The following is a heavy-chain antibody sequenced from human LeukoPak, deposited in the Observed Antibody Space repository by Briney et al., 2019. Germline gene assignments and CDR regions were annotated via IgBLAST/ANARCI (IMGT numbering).Heavy chain of an antibody. J-gene: IGHJ6*02. V-gene: IGHV4-59*01. Sequence: SETLSLTCTVSGGSISSYYWSWIRQPPGKGLEWIGYIYYSGSTNYNPSFKSRVTISVDTSKNQFSLKLSSVTAADTAVYYCARDSYSTSWMDVWGQGTTVTVS. CDR1: GGSISSYY. CDR3: ARDSYSTSWMDV. D-gene: IGHD6-6*01. CDR2: IYYSGST.